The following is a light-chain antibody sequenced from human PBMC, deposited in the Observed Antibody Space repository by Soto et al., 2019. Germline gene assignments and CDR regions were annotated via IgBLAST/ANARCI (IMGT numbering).Light chain of an antibody. J-gene: IGKJ4*01. CDR2: EAS. CDR3: QRRSAWPLT. CDR1: QSVSSY. V-gene: IGKV3-11*01. Sequence: EIVLTQSPTTLSLSPGESATLSCRASQSVSSYLAWYQQKPGQAPRLLLYEASNRATGIPARFSGSGSGTDLTLTSSSLAPEDFAVYYCQRRSAWPLTLGGGTKVEIK.